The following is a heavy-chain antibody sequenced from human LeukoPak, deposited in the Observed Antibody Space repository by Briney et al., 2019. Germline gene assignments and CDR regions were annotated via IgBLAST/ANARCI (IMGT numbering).Heavy chain of an antibody. CDR1: GGPISDYY. Sequence: SQSLSLTCTVSGGPISDYYWTWIRQPPGKGLEWIGYIYYSGSTKYNPSLKSRVTISVDTSKNQFSLNLRSVTAADTAVYYCARGGQDFDHWGRGTLVTVSS. D-gene: IGHD3-16*01. CDR3: ARGGQDFDH. V-gene: IGHV4-59*01. J-gene: IGHJ4*02. CDR2: IYYSGST.